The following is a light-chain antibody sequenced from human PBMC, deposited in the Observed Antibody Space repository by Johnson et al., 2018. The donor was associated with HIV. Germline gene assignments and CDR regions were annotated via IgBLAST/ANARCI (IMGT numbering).Light chain of an antibody. Sequence: QPVLTQPPSVSAAPGQKVTISCSGSSSNIGNNYVSWYQQLPGTAPKLLIYDNNKRPSGIPDRFSGSKSGTSATLGITGLQTGDEADYYCGTGDNSLIAFYVFGTGTKVTVL. CDR3: GTGDNSLIAFYV. J-gene: IGLJ1*01. V-gene: IGLV1-51*01. CDR1: SSNIGNNY. CDR2: DNN.